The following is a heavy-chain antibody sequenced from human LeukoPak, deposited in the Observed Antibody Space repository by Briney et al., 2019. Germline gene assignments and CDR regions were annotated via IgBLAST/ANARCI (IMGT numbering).Heavy chain of an antibody. CDR3: ARGAYFDWLLNPGFDY. D-gene: IGHD3-9*01. Sequence: PGESLKISCKGSGYSFTSYWIGWVRQMPGKGLEWMGIIYPGDSDTRYSPSFQGQVTISADKSISTAYPQWSSLKASDTAMYYCARGAYFDWLLNPGFDYWGQGTLVTVSS. V-gene: IGHV5-51*01. CDR2: IYPGDSDT. J-gene: IGHJ4*02. CDR1: GYSFTSYW.